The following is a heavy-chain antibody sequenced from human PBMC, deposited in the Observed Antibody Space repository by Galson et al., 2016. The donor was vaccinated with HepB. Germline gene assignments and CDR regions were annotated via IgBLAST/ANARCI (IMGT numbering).Heavy chain of an antibody. J-gene: IGHJ3*02. CDR3: ARVFPELLGVPDAFDI. CDR1: GFTFSSYS. V-gene: IGHV3-48*02. D-gene: IGHD2-15*01. Sequence: SLRLSCAASGFTFSSYSMSWVRQAPRKGLEWVSYISSGSNTIYYGDSVKGRFTISRDNAKNSLSLQMNSLRDEDTAVYYCARVFPELLGVPDAFDIWGQGTMVTVSS. CDR2: ISSGSNTI.